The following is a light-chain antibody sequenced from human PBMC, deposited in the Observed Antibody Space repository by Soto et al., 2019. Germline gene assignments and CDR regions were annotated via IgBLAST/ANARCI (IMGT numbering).Light chain of an antibody. CDR3: QQSYSTPPRYT. CDR1: QSISSF. V-gene: IGKV1-39*01. Sequence: DIQMIQSPSSLSASVGDRVTITFRASQSISSFLNWYQQKPGKAPKVLIYAASRLESGVPSRFSGSGSGTDFTLTISSLQPEDYATYYCQQSYSTPPRYTFGQGTKVDIK. J-gene: IGKJ2*01. CDR2: AAS.